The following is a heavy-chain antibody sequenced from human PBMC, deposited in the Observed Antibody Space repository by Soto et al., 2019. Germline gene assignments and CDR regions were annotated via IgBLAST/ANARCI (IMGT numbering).Heavy chain of an antibody. V-gene: IGHV3-23*01. CDR2: IGGTGSPT. Sequence: EVQLLESGGGLEQPGGSLRISCAASGFTFFNYAMTWVRLAPGKGLEWVSSIGGTGSPTKYADSVKGRFTISRDNSQNTLYLQLSSLRPEDTAVYHCGRDPNGNHIGAFDMWGQGTVVTVSS. D-gene: IGHD2-8*01. J-gene: IGHJ3*02. CDR3: GRDPNGNHIGAFDM. CDR1: GFTFFNYA.